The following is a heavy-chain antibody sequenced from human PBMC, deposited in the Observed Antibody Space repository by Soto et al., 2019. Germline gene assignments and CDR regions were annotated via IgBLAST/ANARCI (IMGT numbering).Heavy chain of an antibody. V-gene: IGHV3-30*18. CDR1: EFAFSSDG. D-gene: IGHD4-17*01. J-gene: IGHJ4*02. CDR2: ISYDGSNK. Sequence: GGSVRLSCAASEFAFSSDGMHWVRQAPGKGLEWVAVISYDGSNKYYADSVKGRFTISRDNSKNTLYLQMNSLRAEDTAVYYCAKDLYGGQIDYWGQGTLVTVSS. CDR3: AKDLYGGQIDY.